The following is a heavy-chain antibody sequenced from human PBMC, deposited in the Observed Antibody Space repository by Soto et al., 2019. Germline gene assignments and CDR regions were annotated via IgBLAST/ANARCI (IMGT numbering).Heavy chain of an antibody. V-gene: IGHV1-18*01. CDR1: GYTFTSYA. D-gene: IGHD6-19*01. CDR3: AMGDSSDAYYYYGMDV. J-gene: IGHJ6*02. CDR2: IIPLFGNT. Sequence: ASVKVSCKASGYTFTSYAIRWVRQAPGQRLEWMGWIIPLFGNTNYSQKLQGRVTITTDRSTSTAYMGLRSMRTDDTAVYYCAMGDSSDAYYYYGMDVWGQGTTVTVSS.